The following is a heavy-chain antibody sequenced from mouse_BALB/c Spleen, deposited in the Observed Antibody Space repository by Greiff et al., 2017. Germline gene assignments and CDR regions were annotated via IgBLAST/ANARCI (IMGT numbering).Heavy chain of an antibody. CDR2: IWAGGST. Sequence: VKLVESGPGLVAPSQSLSITCTVSGFSLTSYGVHWVRQPPGKGLEWLGVIWAGGSTNYNSALMSRLSISKDNSKSQVFLKMNSLQTDDTAMYYCARDRGGYGNPAWSAYWGQGTLVTVSA. D-gene: IGHD2-10*02. CDR1: GFSLTSYG. CDR3: ARDRGGYGNPAWSAY. V-gene: IGHV2-9*02. J-gene: IGHJ3*01.